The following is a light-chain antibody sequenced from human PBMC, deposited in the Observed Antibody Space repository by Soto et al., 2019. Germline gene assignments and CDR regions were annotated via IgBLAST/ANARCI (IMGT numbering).Light chain of an antibody. CDR3: QQYNNWPRT. Sequence: IVMTQSPATVSVSPGERATLSCWASQSVSSNLAWYQQRPGQAPRLLIYGASTRATGIPARFSGSGSGTEFTLTISSLQSEDFAVYYCQQYNNWPRTFGQGTKVEIK. CDR2: GAS. CDR1: QSVSSN. V-gene: IGKV3-15*01. J-gene: IGKJ1*01.